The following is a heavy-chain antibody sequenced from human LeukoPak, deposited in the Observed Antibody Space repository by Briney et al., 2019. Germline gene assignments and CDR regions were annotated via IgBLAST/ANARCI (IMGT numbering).Heavy chain of an antibody. V-gene: IGHV1-18*01. CDR3: AREYYYDSSGEVRPFDI. J-gene: IGHJ3*02. CDR1: GYTFTSYG. D-gene: IGHD3-22*01. Sequence: ASVKVSCKASGYTFTSYGISWVRQSPGQGLEWMGWISAYNGNTNYAQKLQGRVTMTTDTSTSTAYMELRSLRSDDTAVYYCAREYYYDSSGEVRPFDIWGQGTMVTVSS. CDR2: ISAYNGNT.